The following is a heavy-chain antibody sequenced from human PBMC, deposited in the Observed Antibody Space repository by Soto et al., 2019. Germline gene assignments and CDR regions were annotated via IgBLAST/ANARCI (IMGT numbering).Heavy chain of an antibody. Sequence: QVQLVESGGGVVQPGRSLRLSCAASAVTFTGFGMHWVRQAPGKGLEWVAVIRFDGSNTYYADFVKGRFTITRDNPKNMLYRQMNRLRAEDTAIYYCARDGVGTTTYCGYFDYWGLGTLVTGSS. V-gene: IGHV3-33*01. CDR1: AVTFTGFG. D-gene: IGHD1-26*01. CDR3: ARDGVGTTTYCGYFDY. CDR2: IRFDGSNT. J-gene: IGHJ4*02.